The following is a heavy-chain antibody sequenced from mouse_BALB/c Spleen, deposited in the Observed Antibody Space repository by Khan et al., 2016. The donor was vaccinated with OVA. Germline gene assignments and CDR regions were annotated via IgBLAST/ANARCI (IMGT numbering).Heavy chain of an antibody. CDR2: ISYDGSN. CDR3: ARDYRPRYFDV. J-gene: IGHJ1*01. Sequence: EVQLQESGPGLVKPSQSLSLTCSVTGYSITSGYYWNWIRQFPGNKLEWMGYISYDGSNNYNPSLKNRISITRDTSKNQFSLKLNSVTTEDTATYYCARDYRPRYFDVWGAGTSVTVSS. V-gene: IGHV3-6*02. CDR1: GYSITSGYY.